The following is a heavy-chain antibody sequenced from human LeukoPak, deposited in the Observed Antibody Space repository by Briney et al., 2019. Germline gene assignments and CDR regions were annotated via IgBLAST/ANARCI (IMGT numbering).Heavy chain of an antibody. CDR2: IYDSGST. Sequence: PETLSLTCGDSGGSLTNLYWTWMRQPPRKGLEWIGDIYDSGSTRYNISLESRVTISVDTSKNQFSLKLSSVAAADTAVYYCAKGGSTNFYYGDVWGQGTMVTVSS. V-gene: IGHV4-59*01. J-gene: IGHJ6*02. D-gene: IGHD2/OR15-2a*01. CDR3: AKGGSTNFYYGDV. CDR1: GGSLTNLY.